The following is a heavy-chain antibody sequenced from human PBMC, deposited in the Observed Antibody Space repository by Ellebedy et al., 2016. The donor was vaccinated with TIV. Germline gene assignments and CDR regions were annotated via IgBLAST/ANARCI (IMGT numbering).Heavy chain of an antibody. CDR1: GGSISSTGYC. CDR3: ARDLGSGVYPGH. J-gene: IGHJ4*02. V-gene: IGHV4-39*02. CDR2: ICYTGSA. Sequence: SETLSLXXAVSGGSISSTGYCWAWLRQPPGKGLEWIGSICYTGSAHYNPSLNSRVTISEDASKNQFSLRLSAVNVADTAVYYCARDLGSGVYPGHWGQGTLVTVSS. D-gene: IGHD6-13*01.